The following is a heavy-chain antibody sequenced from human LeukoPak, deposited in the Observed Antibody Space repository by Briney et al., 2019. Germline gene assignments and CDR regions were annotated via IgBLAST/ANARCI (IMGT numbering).Heavy chain of an antibody. CDR3: ARHASDSSGFYNYYGMDV. V-gene: IGHV4-39*01. D-gene: IGHD3-22*01. CDR1: GGSTSTSNFY. J-gene: IGHJ6*02. CDR2: IYYSGST. Sequence: PSETLSLTCTVSGGSTSTSNFYWGWIRLPLGKGLEWIGSIYYSGSTSYNPSLKSRVTISVDTSKNQFSLRLSFVTAADTAVYYCARHASDSSGFYNYYGMDVWGQGTTVTVSS.